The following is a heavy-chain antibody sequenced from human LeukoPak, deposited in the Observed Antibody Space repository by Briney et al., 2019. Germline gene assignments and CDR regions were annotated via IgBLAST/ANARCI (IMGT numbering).Heavy chain of an antibody. V-gene: IGHV4-61*08. J-gene: IGHJ3*02. D-gene: IGHD3-22*01. CDR1: GGSVTSSGYY. CDR2: IYYSGST. Sequence: KPSETLSLTCTVSGGSVTSSGYYWSWVRQPPGKGLEYIGYIYYSGSTNYNPSLKSRVTISVDTSKNQFSLKLRSVTAADTAVYYCARDSASTGYMNAFDIWGQGTMVTVSS. CDR3: ARDSASTGYMNAFDI.